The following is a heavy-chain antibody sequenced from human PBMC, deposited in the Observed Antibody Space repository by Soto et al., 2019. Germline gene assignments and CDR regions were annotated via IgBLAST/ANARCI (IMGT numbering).Heavy chain of an antibody. Sequence: GGSLRLSCAASGFTFSTYGMHWVRQAPGKGLEWVAVISYDGNNKYYADSVKGRFTISRDNSKNTLYLQMSSLRAEDTAVYYYAKSVYNWNDRFFDYWCQGPVVTVSS. D-gene: IGHD1-1*01. CDR3: AKSVYNWNDRFFDY. CDR2: ISYDGNNK. CDR1: GFTFSTYG. J-gene: IGHJ4*02. V-gene: IGHV3-30*18.